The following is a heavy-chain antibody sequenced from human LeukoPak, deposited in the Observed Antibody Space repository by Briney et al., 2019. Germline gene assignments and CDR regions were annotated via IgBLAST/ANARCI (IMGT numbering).Heavy chain of an antibody. J-gene: IGHJ5*02. Sequence: ASVKFSCKASGYTFTSYGISWVRQAPGQGLEWMGWISAYNGNTNYAQKLQGRVTLTTDTSTNTAYMELRSLTSDDTAVYYCARVGGFSHRGWFDPWGQGTLVTVSS. CDR2: ISAYNGNT. CDR3: ARVGGFSHRGWFDP. D-gene: IGHD3-3*01. CDR1: GYTFTSYG. V-gene: IGHV1-18*01.